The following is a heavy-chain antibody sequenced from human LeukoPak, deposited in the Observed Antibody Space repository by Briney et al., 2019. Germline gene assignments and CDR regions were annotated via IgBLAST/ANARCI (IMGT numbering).Heavy chain of an antibody. CDR3: VRQPPGVYDTTQNWFDP. D-gene: IGHD3-22*01. J-gene: IGHJ5*02. CDR2: FAPSDSYT. V-gene: IGHV5-10-1*01. Sequence: GESLQISCEVSGYSFPSYWITWVRRVLGKGMEWMGRFAPSDSYTNYNPSFEGHVTMSVEKSITTVYLQWSSLKASDTAMYYCVRQPPGVYDTTQNWFDPWGQGTLVTVSS. CDR1: GYSFPSYW.